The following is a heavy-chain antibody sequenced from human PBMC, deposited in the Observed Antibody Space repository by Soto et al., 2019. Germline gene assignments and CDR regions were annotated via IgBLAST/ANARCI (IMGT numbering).Heavy chain of an antibody. D-gene: IGHD1-26*01. CDR1: GFTFSSYG. CDR2: ISYDGSNK. Sequence: HPVGSLRLSCAASGFTFSSYGMHWVRQAPGKGLEWVAVISYDGSNKYYADSVKGRFTISRDNSKNTLYLQMSSLRAEDTAVYYCAKEGAGGANDRAFDSWGQGTMVTVAS. CDR3: AKEGAGGANDRAFDS. V-gene: IGHV3-30*18. J-gene: IGHJ3*02.